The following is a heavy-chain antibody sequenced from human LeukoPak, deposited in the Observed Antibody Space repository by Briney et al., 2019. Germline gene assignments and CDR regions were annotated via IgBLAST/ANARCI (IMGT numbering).Heavy chain of an antibody. V-gene: IGHV1-46*01. Sequence: ASVKVSCKASGYTFTSYYMHWVRQAPGQGLEWMGLINPSGGSTSYAQKFQGRVTMTRDTSTSTVYMELSSLRSEDTAVYYCARVPRYYYDSSGYYRYDAFDIWGQGTMVTVSS. D-gene: IGHD3-22*01. CDR2: INPSGGST. CDR1: GYTFTSYY. CDR3: ARVPRYYYDSSGYYRYDAFDI. J-gene: IGHJ3*02.